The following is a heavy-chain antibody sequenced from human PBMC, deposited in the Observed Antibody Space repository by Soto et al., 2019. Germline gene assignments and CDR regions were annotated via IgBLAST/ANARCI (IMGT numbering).Heavy chain of an antibody. CDR3: ATYYYGSGSQDYYGMDV. V-gene: IGHV1-18*01. D-gene: IGHD3-10*01. CDR2: ISAYNGNT. J-gene: IGHJ6*02. CDR1: GYTFTSYG. Sequence: QVQLVQSEAEVKKPGASVKVSCKASGYTFTSYGISWVRQAPGQGLEWMGWISAYNGNTNYAQKLQGRVTMTTDTSTSTAYTELRSLRSDDTAVYYCATYYYGSGSQDYYGMDVWGQGTTVTVSS.